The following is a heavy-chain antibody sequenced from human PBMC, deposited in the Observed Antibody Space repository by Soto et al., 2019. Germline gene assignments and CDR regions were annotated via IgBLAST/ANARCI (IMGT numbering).Heavy chain of an antibody. J-gene: IGHJ3*02. CDR2: ISAYNGNT. D-gene: IGHD3-22*01. V-gene: IGHV1-18*01. CDR3: AREGASSGYSRGAFDI. CDR1: GGTFSSYA. Sequence: ASVKVSCKASGGTFSSYAISWVRQAPGQGLEWMGWISAYNGNTNYAQKLQGRVTMTTDTSTSTAYMELRSLRSDDTAVYYCAREGASSGYSRGAFDIWGQGTMVTVSS.